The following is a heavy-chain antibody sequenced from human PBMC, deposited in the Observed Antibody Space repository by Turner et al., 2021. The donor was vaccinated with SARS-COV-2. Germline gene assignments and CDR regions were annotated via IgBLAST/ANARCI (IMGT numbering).Heavy chain of an antibody. D-gene: IGHD3-10*01. V-gene: IGHV4-39*01. CDR2: IYYSGNT. CDR1: GGSISSSSYF. J-gene: IGHJ4*02. Sequence: QVQLQESGPGLVKPSETLSLTCTVPGGSISSSSYFWGWIRQPPTKELEWIGSIYYSGNTYYNPSLKSRVSLSIDPSKNQFSLNLTSVTAADTALFYCARQAAGQGLDYWGRGILVTVSS. CDR3: ARQAAGQGLDY.